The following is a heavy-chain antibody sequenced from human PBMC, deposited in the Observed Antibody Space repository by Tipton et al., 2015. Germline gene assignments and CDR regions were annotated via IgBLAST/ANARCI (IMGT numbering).Heavy chain of an antibody. CDR1: GGSISSSLHY. Sequence: TLSLTCTVSGGSISSSLHYWGWIRQPPGKGLEWIGSIYYSGSTYYNPSLKSRVTISVDTPKNQFSLRLSSVTAADTAVYYCASQDIVLMVYGFDYWGQGTLVTVSS. V-gene: IGHV4-39*01. D-gene: IGHD2-8*01. CDR2: IYYSGST. J-gene: IGHJ4*02. CDR3: ASQDIVLMVYGFDY.